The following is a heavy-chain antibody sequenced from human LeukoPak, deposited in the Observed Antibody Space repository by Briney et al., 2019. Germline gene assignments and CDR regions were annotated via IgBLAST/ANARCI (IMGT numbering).Heavy chain of an antibody. CDR3: ARDSGRSGYDFDY. CDR1: GGSISSGDYY. V-gene: IGHV4-30-4*01. CDR2: IYYSGST. J-gene: IGHJ4*02. Sequence: PSETLSLTCTVSGGSISSGDYYWSWIRQPPGKGLEWIGYIYYSGSTYYNPSLKSRVTISVDTSKNQFSLKLSSVTAADTAVYYCARDSGRSGYDFDYWGQGTLVTVSS. D-gene: IGHD5-12*01.